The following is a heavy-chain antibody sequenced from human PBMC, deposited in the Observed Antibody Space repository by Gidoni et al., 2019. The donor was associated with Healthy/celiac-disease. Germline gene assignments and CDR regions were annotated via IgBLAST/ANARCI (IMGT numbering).Heavy chain of an antibody. CDR3: ARSSSSWYNNWFDP. D-gene: IGHD6-13*01. CDR2: IYYSGST. J-gene: IGHJ5*02. CDR1: GGPISSYY. Sequence: QVQLQESGPGLVKPSETLSLTCTVSGGPISSYYWSWIRQPPGKGLEWIGYIYYSGSTNYNPSLKSRVTISVDTSKNQFSLKLSSVTAADTAVYYCARSSSSWYNNWFDPWGQGTLVTVSS. V-gene: IGHV4-59*08.